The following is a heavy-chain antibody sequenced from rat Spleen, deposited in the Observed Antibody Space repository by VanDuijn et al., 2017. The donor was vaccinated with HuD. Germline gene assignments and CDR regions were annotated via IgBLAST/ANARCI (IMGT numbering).Heavy chain of an antibody. V-gene: IGHV2-13*01. CDR2: IWGNGNT. Sequence: QVQLKESGPGLVQPSQTLSLTCTVSGFSLSSYGVIWVRQPPGKGLEWMGVIWGNGNTNYNSALKSRLGISRDTSKGQVYVKRNRLQTEEAATYYGARDGGYGDYWGQGVMVTVSS. J-gene: IGHJ2*01. CDR3: ARDGGYGDY. CDR1: GFSLSSYG. D-gene: IGHD1-11*01.